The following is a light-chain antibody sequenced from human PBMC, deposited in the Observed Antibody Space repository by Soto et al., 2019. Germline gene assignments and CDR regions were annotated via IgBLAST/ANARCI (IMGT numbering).Light chain of an antibody. CDR2: KAS. J-gene: IGKJ2*01. V-gene: IGKV1-5*03. CDR1: QSISSW. Sequence: DIQMTQSPSTLSASVGDSVTITCRASQSISSWLAWYQQKPGKAPKLLIYKASSLESGVPSRFSGSGSGTEFTLTISSLQPDDFATYYCQQYNSYSQAYTFGQGTKLEIK. CDR3: QQYNSYSQAYT.